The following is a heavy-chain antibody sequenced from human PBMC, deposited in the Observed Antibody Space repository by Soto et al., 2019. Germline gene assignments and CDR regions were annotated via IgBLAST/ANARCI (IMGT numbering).Heavy chain of an antibody. J-gene: IGHJ4*02. Sequence: YGPTLVNPTQTLTLTCTFSGFSLSTLGTCVTWIRQPPGKALEWLALINWDNNKYYSTSLKTRPTISRDTSKNQVVLTMTNVDPVDTATYYCARIPHYSDSYYMDYWGQGTLVTVSS. CDR2: INWDNNK. D-gene: IGHD2-21*01. V-gene: IGHV2-70*01. CDR1: GFSLSTLGTC. CDR3: ARIPHYSDSYYMDY.